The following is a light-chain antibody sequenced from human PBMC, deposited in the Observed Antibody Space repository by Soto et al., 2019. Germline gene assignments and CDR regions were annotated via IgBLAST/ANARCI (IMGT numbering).Light chain of an antibody. J-gene: IGLJ2*01. Sequence: QSVLTQPPSASGTPGQRVTISCSGSSSNIGSNYVYWYQQLPGTAPKLLVYRNNQRPSGVPDRISGSTSGTSASLAISGLRFEDEADYYCAAWDDSRGGVVIGGGTKLTVL. CDR3: AAWDDSRGGVV. CDR1: SSNIGSNY. V-gene: IGLV1-47*01. CDR2: RNN.